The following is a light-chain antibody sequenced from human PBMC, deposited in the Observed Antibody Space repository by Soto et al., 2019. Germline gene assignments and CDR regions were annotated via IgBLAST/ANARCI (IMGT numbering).Light chain of an antibody. CDR3: HEHNGVLPVA. V-gene: IGKV1-27*01. J-gene: IGKJ3*01. CDR1: LASDQS. CDR2: AAS. Sequence: DIQMTQSPSSLSASVGDRVTITCRARLASDQSAAWYQQKAGQVPYLLIYAASTLHSGVPSRFSGSGSGAHFTPAITRLQPEDVATYVCHEHNGVLPVAFGLETTVDV.